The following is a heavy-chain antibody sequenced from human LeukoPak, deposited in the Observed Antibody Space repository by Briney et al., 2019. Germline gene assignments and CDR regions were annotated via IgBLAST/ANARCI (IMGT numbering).Heavy chain of an antibody. CDR3: AKGDCSSTSCYPHYYYMDV. CDR1: GFTSSSYA. V-gene: IGHV3-23*01. Sequence: PGGSLRLSCAASGFTSSSYAMSWVRQAPGKGLEWVSAISGSGGSTYYADSVKGRFTISRDNSKNTLYLQMNSLRAEDTAVYYCAKGDCSSTSCYPHYYYMDVWGKGTTVTVSS. J-gene: IGHJ6*03. D-gene: IGHD2-2*01. CDR2: ISGSGGST.